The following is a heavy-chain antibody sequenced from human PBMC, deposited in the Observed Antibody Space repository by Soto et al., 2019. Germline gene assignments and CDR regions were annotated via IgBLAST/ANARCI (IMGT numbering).Heavy chain of an antibody. CDR3: AREGASVAGTHFDY. Sequence: PSEPLSLTSTVSGGSISGDYWRWMRQPPGKGLEWIGYIYYSGSTTYNPSLKSRVTISVDTSKNQFSLKLSSVTAADTAVYYCAREGASVAGTHFDYWGQGTLVTVSS. CDR2: IYYSGST. D-gene: IGHD6-19*01. J-gene: IGHJ4*02. V-gene: IGHV4-59*01. CDR1: GGSISGDY.